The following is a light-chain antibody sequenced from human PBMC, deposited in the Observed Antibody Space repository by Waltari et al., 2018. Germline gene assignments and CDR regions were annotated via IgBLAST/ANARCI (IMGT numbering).Light chain of an antibody. CDR2: GTG. J-gene: IGLJ3*02. Sequence: QSVLTQPPSASGTPGQRVTISCSGTSSNLGNTFVNWYQQVPGTAPKLLIYGTGLRPSVVPDRFSASKACTSASLAISGLQSEDEAEYYCASWDDSLNGHWVFGGGTKVTVL. CDR1: SSNLGNTF. V-gene: IGLV1-44*01. CDR3: ASWDDSLNGHWV.